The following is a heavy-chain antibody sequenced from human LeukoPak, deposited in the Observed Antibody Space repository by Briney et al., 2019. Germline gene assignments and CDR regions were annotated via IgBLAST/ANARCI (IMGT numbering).Heavy chain of an antibody. J-gene: IGHJ5*02. CDR2: ISAYNGNT. CDR3: ARIVVVAAISWFDP. D-gene: IGHD2-15*01. CDR1: GYTFTSYG. Sequence: ASVKVSCKASGYTFTSYGISWVRQAPGQGLEWMGWISAYNGNTNYAQKLQGRVTMTTDTSTSTAYMELSSLRSEDTAVYHCARIVVVAAISWFDPWGQGTLVTVSS. V-gene: IGHV1-18*01.